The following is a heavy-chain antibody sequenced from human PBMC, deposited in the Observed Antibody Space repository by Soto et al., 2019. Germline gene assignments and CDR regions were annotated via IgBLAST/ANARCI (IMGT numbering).Heavy chain of an antibody. J-gene: IGHJ4*02. CDR3: ARGSRHTNPNRGLKGNYFDY. Sequence: GGSLRLSCAASGFTFSSYAMHWVRQAPGKGLEWVAVISYDGSNKYYADSVKGRFTISRDNSKNTLYLQMNSLRAEDTAVYYCARGSRHTNPNRGLKGNYFDYWGQGTPVIVSS. V-gene: IGHV3-30-3*01. CDR1: GFTFSSYA. CDR2: ISYDGSNK. D-gene: IGHD7-27*01.